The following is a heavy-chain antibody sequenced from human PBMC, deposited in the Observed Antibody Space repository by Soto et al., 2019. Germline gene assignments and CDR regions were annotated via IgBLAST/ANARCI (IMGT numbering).Heavy chain of an antibody. J-gene: IGHJ5*02. CDR2: VYYTGST. Sequence: SETLSLTCTVSGASIRSTDYYWSWIRQAPGKGLEWIGYVYYTGSTYYNPSLMSRLTISVDTSKNQFSLKLTSVTAAETAVYYCARDRGSSGRRWFDPWGQGTLVTVSS. D-gene: IGHD3-10*01. V-gene: IGHV4-30-4*01. CDR1: GASIRSTDYY. CDR3: ARDRGSSGRRWFDP.